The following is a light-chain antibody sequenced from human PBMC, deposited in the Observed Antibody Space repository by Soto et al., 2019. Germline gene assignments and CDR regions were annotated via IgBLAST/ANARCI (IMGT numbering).Light chain of an antibody. V-gene: IGKV1-6*01. J-gene: IGKJ1*01. CDR1: RDVGSD. CDR2: AAS. Sequence: IQMTQSPSYVSASVGDRVTITCRASRDVGSDVSWYQQKPGQAPKLVIYAASNLYTGVPSRFSGRRSGTEFTLTISSLQPEDFASYYCLQDYGDSWTFGQGTKVDIK. CDR3: LQDYGDSWT.